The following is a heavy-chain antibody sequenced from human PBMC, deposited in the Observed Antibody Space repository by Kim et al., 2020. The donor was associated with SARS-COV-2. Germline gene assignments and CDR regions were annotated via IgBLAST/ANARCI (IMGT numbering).Heavy chain of an antibody. CDR3: AREDGVPAAMNARTGPLFYSSGMDV. V-gene: IGHV3-48*04. J-gene: IGHJ6*02. D-gene: IGHD2-2*01. Sequence: GSLRLSCAASGFTFSSYSMNWVRQAPGKGLEWVSYISSSSSTIYYADSVKGRFTISRDNAKNSLYLQMNSLRAEDTAVYYCAREDGVPAAMNARTGPLFYSSGMDVWGQGTTVTVSS. CDR2: ISSSSSTI. CDR1: GFTFSSYS.